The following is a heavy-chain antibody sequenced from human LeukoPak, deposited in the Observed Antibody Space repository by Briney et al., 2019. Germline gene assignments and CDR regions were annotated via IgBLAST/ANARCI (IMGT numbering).Heavy chain of an antibody. CDR1: GFTFSSYA. CDR2: ISYDGSNK. Sequence: GRSLRLSCAASGFTFSSYAMHWVRQAPGKGLEWVAVISYDGSNKYYADSVKGRFTISRDNSKNTLYLQMNSLRAEDTAVYYCARDSSSWYSVDDAFDIWGQGTMVTVSS. J-gene: IGHJ3*02. V-gene: IGHV3-30*04. CDR3: ARDSSSWYSVDDAFDI. D-gene: IGHD6-13*01.